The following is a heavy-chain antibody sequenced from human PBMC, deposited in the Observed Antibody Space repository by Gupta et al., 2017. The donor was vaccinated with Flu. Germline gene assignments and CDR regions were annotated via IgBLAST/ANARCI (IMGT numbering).Heavy chain of an antibody. Sequence: GAEVKKPGESLKISCKGSGYSFTSYWIGWVRQMPGKGLEWMGIIYPGDSDTRYSPSFQGQVTISADKSISTAYLQWSSLKASDTAMYYCARRPTQSVWGYDGGDYWGQGTLVTVSS. CDR3: ARRPTQSVWGYDGGDY. J-gene: IGHJ4*02. V-gene: IGHV5-51*03. CDR1: GYSFTSYW. CDR2: IYPGDSDT. D-gene: IGHD5-12*01.